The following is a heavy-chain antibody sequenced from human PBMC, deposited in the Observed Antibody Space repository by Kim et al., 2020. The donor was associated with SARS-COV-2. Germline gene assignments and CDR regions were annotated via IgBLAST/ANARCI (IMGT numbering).Heavy chain of an antibody. Sequence: ASVKVSCKASGFTFTNYVLHWVRQAPGQRLEWMGWINAGNGNPKYSQKFQGRVTITRDSSASAAYMELSSLRSEDTAIYYCGRGEIGYCSSTTCSDAFDIWGQGTMVTVSS. CDR2: INAGNGNP. D-gene: IGHD2-2*01. CDR1: GFTFTNYV. J-gene: IGHJ3*02. CDR3: GRGEIGYCSSTTCSDAFDI. V-gene: IGHV1-3*01.